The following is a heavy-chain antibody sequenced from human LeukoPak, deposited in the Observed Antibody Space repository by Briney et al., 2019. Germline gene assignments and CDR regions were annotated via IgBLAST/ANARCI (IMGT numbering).Heavy chain of an antibody. CDR1: GGSFSGYY. Sequence: SETLSLTCAVYGGSFSGYYWSWIRQPPGKGLEWIGEINHSGSTNYNPSLKSRVTISVDTSKNQFSLKLSSVTAADTAVYYCARGGTTYYYGSGGYYNALASYWGQGTLVTVSS. CDR2: INHSGST. J-gene: IGHJ4*02. V-gene: IGHV4-34*01. CDR3: ARGGTTYYYGSGGYYNALASY. D-gene: IGHD3-10*01.